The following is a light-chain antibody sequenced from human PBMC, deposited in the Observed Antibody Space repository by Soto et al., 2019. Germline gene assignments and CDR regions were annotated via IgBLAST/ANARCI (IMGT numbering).Light chain of an antibody. Sequence: QSVLTQPPSASGTPGQRVTISCSGSSSNIGSNPVNWYQQLPGTAPRLLMYGNYKQPSRVPGLFSGSTAGTSASLAISGLQSEEEAYYYCAAWDGSLSALVFGGGTKLTVL. CDR2: GNY. J-gene: IGLJ2*01. CDR1: SSNIGSNP. CDR3: AAWDGSLSALV. V-gene: IGLV1-44*01.